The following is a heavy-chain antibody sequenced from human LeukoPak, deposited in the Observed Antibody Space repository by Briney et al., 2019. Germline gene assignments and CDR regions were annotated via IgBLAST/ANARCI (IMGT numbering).Heavy chain of an antibody. CDR1: GFTFNSYA. V-gene: IGHV3-23*01. CDR3: TKEKGLRGTSLPSPVDV. J-gene: IGHJ6*02. Sequence: GGSLRLSSAASGFTFNSYAMSWVRQAPGRGLEWVSGIRSSGGGSYYADSVKGRFTISRDDSKNTLYLQMNSLRAEDTAVYYCTKEKGLRGTSLPSPVDVWGQGTTVTVSS. CDR2: IRSSGGGS. D-gene: IGHD3-10*01.